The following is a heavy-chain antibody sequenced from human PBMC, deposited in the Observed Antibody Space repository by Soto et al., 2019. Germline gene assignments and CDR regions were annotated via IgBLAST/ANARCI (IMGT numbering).Heavy chain of an antibody. CDR2: IIPIFGTA. CDR1: GGTFSSYA. D-gene: IGHD6-6*01. J-gene: IGHJ4*02. CDR3: ARGESIASFWFDY. Sequence: QFQLVQSGAAVKKPGSSVKVSCKASGGTFSSYAISWVRQAPGQGLEWMGGIIPIFGTANYAQKFQGRVTITADESTSTAYMGLSSLRSEDTAMYYCARGESIASFWFDYWGQGTLVTVSS. V-gene: IGHV1-69*12.